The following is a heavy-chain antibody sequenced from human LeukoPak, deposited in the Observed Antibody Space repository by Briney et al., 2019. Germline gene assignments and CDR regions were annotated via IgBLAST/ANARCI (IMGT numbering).Heavy chain of an antibody. D-gene: IGHD3-3*01. CDR3: ARVDFFGVVRY. V-gene: IGHV7-4-1*02. CDR1: GYTFTGYY. Sequence: GASVKVSCKASGYTFTGYYMHWVRQAPGQGLEWMGWINTNTGNPTYAQGFTGRFVFSLDTSVSTAYLQISSLKAEDTAVYYCARVDFFGVVRYWGQGTLVTVSS. CDR2: INTNTGNP. J-gene: IGHJ4*02.